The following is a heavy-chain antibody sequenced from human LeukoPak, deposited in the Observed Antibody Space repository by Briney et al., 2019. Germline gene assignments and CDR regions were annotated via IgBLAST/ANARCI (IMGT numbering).Heavy chain of an antibody. CDR3: ARDRRWLQFSD. CDR1: GFTFSTSS. D-gene: IGHD5-24*01. V-gene: IGHV3-21*04. J-gene: IGHJ4*02. Sequence: PGGSLRLSCAASGFTFSTSSMNWVRQAPGKGLEWVSSITSSSSYIYYADSVKGRFTISRDNAKNSLYLQMNSLRAEDTAVYYCARDRRWLQFSDWGQGTLVTVSS. CDR2: ITSSSSYI.